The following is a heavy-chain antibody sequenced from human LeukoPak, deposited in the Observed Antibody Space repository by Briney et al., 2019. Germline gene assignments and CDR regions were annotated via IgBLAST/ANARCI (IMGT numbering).Heavy chain of an antibody. CDR1: GGPISSYY. Sequence: SETLSLTCTVSGGPISSYYWSWIRQPPAKGLEWIGYIYYSGSTNYNPSLQSRVTISVDTSKNQFSLKLSSVTAADTAVYYCASNSGSRGYWGQGTLVTVSS. CDR2: IYYSGST. CDR3: ASNSGSRGY. D-gene: IGHD1-26*01. V-gene: IGHV4-59*01. J-gene: IGHJ4*02.